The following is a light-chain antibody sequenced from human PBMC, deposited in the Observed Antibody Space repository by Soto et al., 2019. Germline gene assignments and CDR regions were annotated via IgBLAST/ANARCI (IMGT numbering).Light chain of an antibody. CDR3: ASWDDSLNGHV. Sequence: QSLLTQPPSASGTPGQRVTVSCSGSSSNIASNTVNWYQQLPGTAPKLLIYSNDQWPSGVPDRFSASKSGTSASLAISGLQSEDEADYYCASWDDSLNGHVFGTGTKVTVL. V-gene: IGLV1-44*01. J-gene: IGLJ1*01. CDR2: SND. CDR1: SSNIASNT.